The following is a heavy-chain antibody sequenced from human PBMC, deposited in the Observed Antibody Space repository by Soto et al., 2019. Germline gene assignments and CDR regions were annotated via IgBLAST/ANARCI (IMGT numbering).Heavy chain of an antibody. Sequence: QVQLQQSGPGLVKPSETLSLTCSVSSGPSSSHNWGWIRQPPGRGLEWIGYVYSTGGTSYNPSLKRRVTISADTSTNHISLTLTSVTAADTAVYYCVRQGIGNLHGLVDVWGPGTTVRVSS. CDR1: SGPSSSHN. V-gene: IGHV4-59*08. CDR2: VYSTGGT. CDR3: VRQGIGNLHGLVDV. D-gene: IGHD1-1*01. J-gene: IGHJ6*02.